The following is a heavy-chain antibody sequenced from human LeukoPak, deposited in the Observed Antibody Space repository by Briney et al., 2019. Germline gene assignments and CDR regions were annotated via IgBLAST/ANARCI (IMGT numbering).Heavy chain of an antibody. V-gene: IGHV5-51*01. CDR1: GYSFTSYW. D-gene: IGHD3-22*01. CDR2: IYPGDSDT. J-gene: IGHJ5*02. CDR3: ARQNGYESSTFDP. Sequence: PGESLKISCKGSGYSFTSYWIGWVRQMPGKGLEWMGIIYPGDSDTRYSPSFQGQVTISADKSIGTAYLQWSSLKASDTAMYYCARQNGYESSTFDPWGQGTLVTVSS.